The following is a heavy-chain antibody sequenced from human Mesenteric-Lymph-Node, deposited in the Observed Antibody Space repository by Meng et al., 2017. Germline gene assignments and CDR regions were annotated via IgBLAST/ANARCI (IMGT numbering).Heavy chain of an antibody. CDR1: GGSLGTGGYY. CDR3: AGVSSGWDYFDY. Sequence: LPGAGPGVVQPSHNLSLNFIVSGGSLGTGGYYWTWMRQHPGKGQDWFGHIYYSRSTFYNPSLKRRVIISIDTSKNQFSLNLRSVTAADTAVYYCAGVSSGWDYFDYWGQGTLVTVSS. J-gene: IGHJ4*02. D-gene: IGHD6-19*01. V-gene: IGHV4-31*03. CDR2: IYYSRST.